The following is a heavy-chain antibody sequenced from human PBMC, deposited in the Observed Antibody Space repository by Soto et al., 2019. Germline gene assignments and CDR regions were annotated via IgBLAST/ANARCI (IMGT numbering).Heavy chain of an antibody. J-gene: IGHJ4*02. V-gene: IGHV3-48*02. D-gene: IGHD3-3*01. Sequence: GGSLRLSCAASGFTFSNYAMSWVRQAPGKGLEWVSTTSSSIYYADSVKGRFTISRDNAKNSLFLQMNSLRDEDTAVYYCARKGVAFDYWGQGALVTVSS. CDR1: GFTFSNYA. CDR2: TSSSI. CDR3: ARKGVAFDY.